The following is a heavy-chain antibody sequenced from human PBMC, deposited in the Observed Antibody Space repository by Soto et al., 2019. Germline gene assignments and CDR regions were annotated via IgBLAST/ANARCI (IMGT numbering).Heavy chain of an antibody. CDR1: GGPFSRYA. D-gene: IGHD2-2*01. CDR3: ARVGVRSTTSCVY. Sequence: QVQLVQSGAEVKKPGSSVKVSCKASGGPFSRYAITWVRQAPGQGLEWVGGIIPILVTPNYAQNFQDRVTITADESTNTAYVELDNLRSEDTAVYYCARVGVRSTTSCVYWGQGTLVTVSS. J-gene: IGHJ4*02. V-gene: IGHV1-69*01. CDR2: IIPILVTP.